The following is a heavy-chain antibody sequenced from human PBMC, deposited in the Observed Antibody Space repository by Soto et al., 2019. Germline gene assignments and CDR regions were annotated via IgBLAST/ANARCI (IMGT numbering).Heavy chain of an antibody. J-gene: IGHJ3*02. Sequence: EVQLVESGGGLVKPGGSLRLSCAASGFTFSNSIINWVRQAPGKGLEWVSSISGSRDFLYYADSVKGRCTISRDTATNSLYMQMNSRRAEDTAVYYSATCTWYAFDIWGQGTMVTVSS. D-gene: IGHD6-13*01. CDR1: GFTFSNSI. CDR2: ISGSRDFL. V-gene: IGHV3-21*01. CDR3: ATCTWYAFDI.